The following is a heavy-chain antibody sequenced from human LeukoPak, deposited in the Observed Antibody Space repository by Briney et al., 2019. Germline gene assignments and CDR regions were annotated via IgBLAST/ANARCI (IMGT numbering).Heavy chain of an antibody. CDR1: NYTFTAYG. D-gene: IGHD6-19*01. CDR3: ARDYSSGWYSVDY. Sequence: ASVKVSCKTFNYTFTAYGINWVRQAPGQGLEWMGWIRSDNGKTNHAQKLQGRVTLTTDTTTSTAYMELRSLRSDDTAIYYCARDYSSGWYSVDYWGQGTLITVSS. V-gene: IGHV1-18*01. CDR2: IRSDNGKT. J-gene: IGHJ4*02.